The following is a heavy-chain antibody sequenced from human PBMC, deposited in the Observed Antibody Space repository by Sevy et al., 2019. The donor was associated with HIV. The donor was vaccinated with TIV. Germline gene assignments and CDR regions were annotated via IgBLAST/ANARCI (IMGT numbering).Heavy chain of an antibody. V-gene: IGHV3-30*02. D-gene: IGHD4-4*01. Sequence: GGSLRLSCAASGFTFSSNGMHWVRQAPGKGLEWLAFIRYDGYNEYYADSVKGRFTTYRENSKNSLFLQMNSLRAEDTTVYYCATPSCSNFRLRGYYGMDAWGQGTTVTVSS. CDR1: GFTFSSNG. CDR3: ATPSCSNFRLRGYYGMDA. CDR2: IRYDGYNE. J-gene: IGHJ6*02.